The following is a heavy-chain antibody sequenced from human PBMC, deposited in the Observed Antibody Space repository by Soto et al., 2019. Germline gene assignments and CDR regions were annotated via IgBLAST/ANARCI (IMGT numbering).Heavy chain of an antibody. CDR3: AKDRRAGGNYGFYSDF. V-gene: IGHV3-23*01. D-gene: IGHD1-7*01. J-gene: IGHJ4*02. CDR1: GFTFSSYG. Sequence: GSLRLSCAASGFTFSSYGMTWVRQAPGKGLEWVSFSSATGSGRYYADSVKGRFTISRDNSKNTLYLQMSSLRADDTAVYYCAKDRRAGGNYGFYSDFWGQGALVTVSS. CDR2: SSATGSGR.